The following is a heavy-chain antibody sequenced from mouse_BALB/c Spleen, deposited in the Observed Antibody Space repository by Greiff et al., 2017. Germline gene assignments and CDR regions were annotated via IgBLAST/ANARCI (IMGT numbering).Heavy chain of an antibody. CDR3: ARWRWDAYGNSRFAY. Sequence: QVQLQQSGAELMKPGASVKISCKATGYTFSSYWIEWVKQRPGHGLEWIGEILPGSGSTNYNEKFKGKATFTADTSSNTAYMQLSSLTSEDSAVYCCARWRWDAYGNSRFAYWGQGTLVTVSA. V-gene: IGHV1-9*01. D-gene: IGHD2-1*01. CDR1: GYTFSSYW. CDR2: ILPGSGST. J-gene: IGHJ3*01.